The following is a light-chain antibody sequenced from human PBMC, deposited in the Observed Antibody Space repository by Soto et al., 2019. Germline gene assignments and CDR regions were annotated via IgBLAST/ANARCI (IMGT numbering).Light chain of an antibody. CDR3: LQHNSYPLT. Sequence: QMTQSPSSLSASIGGRVTLTCRASQRIGSYLHWYQQKPGKAPKLLIYAASNLQSGVPSRFSGSGSGTEFTLTISSLQPEDFATYYCLQHNSYPLTFGPGTKVDIK. V-gene: IGKV1-17*01. CDR1: QRIGSY. J-gene: IGKJ3*01. CDR2: AAS.